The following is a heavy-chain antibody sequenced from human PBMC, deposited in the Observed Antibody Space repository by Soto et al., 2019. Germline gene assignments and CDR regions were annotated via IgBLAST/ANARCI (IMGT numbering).Heavy chain of an antibody. CDR1: GYTFTCYD. CDR3: ARRIRVRGVGRFDP. D-gene: IGHD3-10*01. V-gene: IGHV1-8*01. CDR2: MNPNSGNT. Sequence: GASVKACCKASGYTFTCYDINWVRQATGQGLEWMGWMNPNSGNTGYAQKFQGRVTMTRNTSISTAYMELSSLRSEDTAVYYCARRIRVRGVGRFDPWGQGTLVTVSS. J-gene: IGHJ5*02.